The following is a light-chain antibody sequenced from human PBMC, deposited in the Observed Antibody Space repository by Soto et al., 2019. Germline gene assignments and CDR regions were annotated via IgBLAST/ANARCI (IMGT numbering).Light chain of an antibody. CDR2: GAS. J-gene: IGKJ1*01. CDR3: QHYET. V-gene: IGKV3-20*01. Sequence: IVLTQSPGTLSLSPGDRATLSCRASQSAGSSFLAWYQQKPGQAPRLLIYGASSRATGIPDRFRGSGSGTDFTLTISRLEPEDFAVYYCQHYETFGQGTKVEIK. CDR1: QSAGSSF.